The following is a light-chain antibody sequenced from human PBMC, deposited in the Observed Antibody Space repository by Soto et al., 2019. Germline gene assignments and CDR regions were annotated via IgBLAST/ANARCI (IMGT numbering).Light chain of an antibody. J-gene: IGKJ2*01. CDR1: QSVSSN. CDR2: GAS. CDR3: QQYNNWPPHT. Sequence: EIVMTQSPATLSVSPGERATLSCRASQSVSSNLAWYQQKPGRAPRLLIYGASTRSTGIPARFSGSGSGTEFTLTINSLQSEDFAVYYCQQYNNWPPHTSGQGTKLEIK. V-gene: IGKV3-15*01.